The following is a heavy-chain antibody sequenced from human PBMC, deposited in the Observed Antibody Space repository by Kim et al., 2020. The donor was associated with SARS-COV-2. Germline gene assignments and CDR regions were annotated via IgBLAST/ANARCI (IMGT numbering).Heavy chain of an antibody. V-gene: IGHV3-23*01. J-gene: IGHJ4*02. CDR3: AKDLSPLYYGSGTIHFFFDY. Sequence: GGSLRLSCAASGFTFSSYAMSWVRQAPGKGLEWVSAISGSGGSTYYADSVKGRFTISRDNPKNTLYLQMNSLRAEDTAVYYCAKDLSPLYYGSGTIHFFFDYWGQGTLVAVSS. CDR2: ISGSGGST. D-gene: IGHD3-10*01. CDR1: GFTFSSYA.